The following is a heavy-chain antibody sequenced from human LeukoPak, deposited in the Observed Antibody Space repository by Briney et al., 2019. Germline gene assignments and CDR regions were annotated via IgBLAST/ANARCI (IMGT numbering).Heavy chain of an antibody. V-gene: IGHV4-38-2*01. CDR3: ARRGYYYDSSGYYHGAFDI. Sequence: PSETLSLTCAVSGYSISSGYYWGWIRQPPGKGLEWIGSIYHSGSTYYNPSLKSRVTISVDTSKNQFSLKLSSVTAADTAVYYCARRGYYYDSSGYYHGAFDIWGQGTMVTVSS. CDR2: IYHSGST. J-gene: IGHJ3*02. D-gene: IGHD3-22*01. CDR1: GYSISSGYY.